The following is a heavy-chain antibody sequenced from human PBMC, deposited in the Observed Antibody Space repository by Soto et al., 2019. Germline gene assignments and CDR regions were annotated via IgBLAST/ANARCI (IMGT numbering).Heavy chain of an antibody. J-gene: IGHJ4*02. CDR3: ASRDPGNSVDY. CDR1: GGSFTSNNW. CDR2: IYRTGST. Sequence: SETLSLTCAVSGGSFTSNNWWTWVRQPPGQGLEWIGEIYRTGSTNYNPSLKSRVTISLDKSENQFSLKVTSLTAADTAVYSCASRDPGNSVDYWGQGTLVTVSS. D-gene: IGHD5-12*01. V-gene: IGHV4-4*02.